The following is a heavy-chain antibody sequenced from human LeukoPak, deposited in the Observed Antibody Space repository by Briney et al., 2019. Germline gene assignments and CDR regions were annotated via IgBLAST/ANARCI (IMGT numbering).Heavy chain of an antibody. CDR1: GYTFTSYG. V-gene: IGHV1-18*01. Sequence: GASVEVSCKASGYTFTSYGISWVRQAPGQGLEWMGWISAYNGNTNYAQKLQGRVTMTTDTSTSTAYMELRSLRSDDTAVYYCARVPSVAGSRYFDYWGQGTLVTVSS. J-gene: IGHJ4*02. D-gene: IGHD6-19*01. CDR3: ARVPSVAGSRYFDY. CDR2: ISAYNGNT.